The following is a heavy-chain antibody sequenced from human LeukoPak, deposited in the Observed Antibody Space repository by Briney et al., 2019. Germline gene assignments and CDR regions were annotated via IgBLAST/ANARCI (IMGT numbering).Heavy chain of an antibody. D-gene: IGHD6-13*01. CDR1: GGSISSSSYY. J-gene: IGHJ6*02. CDR3: ATVGGGIAAALGEHGMDV. V-gene: IGHV4-39*01. Sequence: SETLSLTCTVSGGSISSSSYYWGWISQPPGKGLEWIGSIYYSGSTYYNPSLKSRVTISVDTSKNQFSLKLSSVTAADTAVYYCATVGGGIAAALGEHGMDVWGQGTTVTVSS. CDR2: IYYSGST.